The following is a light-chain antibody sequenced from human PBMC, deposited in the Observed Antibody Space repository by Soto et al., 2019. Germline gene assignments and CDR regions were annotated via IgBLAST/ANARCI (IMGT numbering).Light chain of an antibody. Sequence: QSALTQPASVSGSPGQSITISCTGTSSDVGSYNYVSWYQQHPGKAPKLMIYDVSNRPSGVSDRFSGSKSGNTASLTISGLQAEDEADYYSSSYISSSTSVVFGGGTKLTVL. CDR1: SSDVGSYNY. CDR3: SSYISSSTSVV. V-gene: IGLV2-14*01. CDR2: DVS. J-gene: IGLJ2*01.